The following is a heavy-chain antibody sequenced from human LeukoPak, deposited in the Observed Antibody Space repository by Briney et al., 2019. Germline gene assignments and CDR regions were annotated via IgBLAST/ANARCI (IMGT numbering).Heavy chain of an antibody. Sequence: SETLSLTCTVSGGSISSSTYYWGWIRQPPGKGLEWIGSIYSVTTSYNPSLKSRVTISVDTSKNQFSLKLTSVTAADTAVYYCARHFGGSSVSPYDYWGQGTLLTVSS. CDR1: GGSISSSTYY. V-gene: IGHV4-39*01. CDR3: ARHFGGSSVSPYDY. J-gene: IGHJ4*02. D-gene: IGHD6-6*01. CDR2: IYSVTT.